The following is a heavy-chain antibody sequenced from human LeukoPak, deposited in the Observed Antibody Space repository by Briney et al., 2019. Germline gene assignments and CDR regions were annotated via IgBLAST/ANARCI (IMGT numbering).Heavy chain of an antibody. CDR3: AGNYGPYYFDY. Sequence: PGGSLRLSCAASGFTFSNYGMHWVRQAPGKGLEWVAVIWYDGSSKYYADSVKGRFTISRDNSKNTLHLQMNSLRAEDTAVYYCAGNYGPYYFDYWGQGTLVTVSS. CDR1: GFTFSNYG. D-gene: IGHD3-10*01. V-gene: IGHV3-33*01. J-gene: IGHJ4*02. CDR2: IWYDGSSK.